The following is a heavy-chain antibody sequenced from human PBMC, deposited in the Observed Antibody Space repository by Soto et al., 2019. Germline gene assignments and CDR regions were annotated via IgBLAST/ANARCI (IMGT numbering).Heavy chain of an antibody. CDR2: IIPIFGTA. J-gene: IGHJ6*02. V-gene: IGHV1-69*13. CDR3: ARYYDILTGYHLALYGMDV. Sequence: SVKVSCKASGGTFSSYAISWVRQAPGQGLEWMGGIIPIFGTANYAQKFQGRVTITADESTSTAYMELSSLRSEDTAVYYCARYYDILTGYHLALYGMDVWGQGSTVTVSS. D-gene: IGHD3-9*01. CDR1: GGTFSSYA.